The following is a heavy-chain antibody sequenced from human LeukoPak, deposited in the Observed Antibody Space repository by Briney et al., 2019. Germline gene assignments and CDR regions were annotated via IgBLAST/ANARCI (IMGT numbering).Heavy chain of an antibody. CDR1: GGSISSSSYY. CDR2: IYYSGST. J-gene: IGHJ4*02. V-gene: IGHV4-39*01. Sequence: SETLSLTCTVSGGSISSSSYYWGWIRQPPGKGLEWIGSIYYSGSTYYNPSLKSRVTLSVDTSKNQFSLKLSSVTAADTAVYYCARLTRIAAAVDYWGQGTLVTVSS. CDR3: ARLTRIAAAVDY. D-gene: IGHD6-13*01.